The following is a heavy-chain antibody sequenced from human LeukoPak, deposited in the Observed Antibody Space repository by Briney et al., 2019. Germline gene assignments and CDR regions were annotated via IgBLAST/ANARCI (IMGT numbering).Heavy chain of an antibody. V-gene: IGHV3-15*01. Sequence: GGSLRLSCAASGFTFTNASMSWVRQTPGKGLEWVSRIKGKSDGASTDYAAPGKGRFTISRDDYKNTWYLQMNSLKTEDTAVYYCTTDSVVLRGRDYWGQGTLVTVSS. CDR1: GFTFTNAS. CDR3: TTDSVVLRGRDY. D-gene: IGHD2-2*01. J-gene: IGHJ4*02. CDR2: IKGKSDGAST.